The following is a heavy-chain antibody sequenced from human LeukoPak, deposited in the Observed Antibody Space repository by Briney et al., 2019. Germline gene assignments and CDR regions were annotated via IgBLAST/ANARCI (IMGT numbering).Heavy chain of an antibody. J-gene: IGHJ4*02. CDR1: GFTFSSYS. CDR2: ISSSSSTI. V-gene: IGHV3-48*01. D-gene: IGHD3-3*01. Sequence: PGGSLRLSCAASGFTFSSYSMNWVRQAPGKGLEWVSYISSSSSTIYYADSVKGRFTISRDNAKNSLYLQMNSLRAEDTAVYYCAKGANYDFWSGPYYFDYWGQGTLVTVSS. CDR3: AKGANYDFWSGPYYFDY.